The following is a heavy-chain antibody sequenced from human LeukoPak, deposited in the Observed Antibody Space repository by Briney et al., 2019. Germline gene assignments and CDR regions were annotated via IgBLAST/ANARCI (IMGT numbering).Heavy chain of an antibody. CDR2: IKQDGSEK. CDR1: GFTFSSYW. V-gene: IGHV3-7*01. D-gene: IGHD6-19*01. J-gene: IGHJ3*02. CDR3: ARDDGQWLAFDAFDI. Sequence: HPGGSLRLSCAASGFTFSSYWMSWVRQAPGKGLEWVANIKQDGSEKYYVDSVKGRFTISRDNAKNSLYLQMNSLRAEDTAVYYCARDDGQWLAFDAFDIWGQGTMVTVSS.